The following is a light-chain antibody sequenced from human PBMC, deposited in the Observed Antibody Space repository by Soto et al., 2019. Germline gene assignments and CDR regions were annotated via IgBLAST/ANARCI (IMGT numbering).Light chain of an antibody. Sequence: DIQMTQSPSSLSASVGDRVTITCRASQNISIYLNWYQQKPGKAPNLLIYAASSLQSGVPSRFSGSRSGTDLTLTFSSLQPEDFATYYCHQSYNTPRTFGQGTKVEIK. CDR2: AAS. CDR1: QNISIY. CDR3: HQSYNTPRT. V-gene: IGKV1-39*01. J-gene: IGKJ1*01.